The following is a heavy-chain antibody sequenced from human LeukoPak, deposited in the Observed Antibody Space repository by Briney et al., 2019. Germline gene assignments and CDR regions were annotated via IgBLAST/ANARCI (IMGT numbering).Heavy chain of an antibody. CDR2: IDDDGTDT. Sequence: GGSLRLSCAASGFTSGSYWMHWVRQAPGKGPEWVSRIDDDGTDTHYAVSVKGRFTISRDNAKNTLYLQMNSLRAEDTAVYYCAREDYGSSPPDYWGRGTLVTVSS. J-gene: IGHJ4*02. D-gene: IGHD6-6*01. V-gene: IGHV3-74*01. CDR1: GFTSGSYW. CDR3: AREDYGSSPPDY.